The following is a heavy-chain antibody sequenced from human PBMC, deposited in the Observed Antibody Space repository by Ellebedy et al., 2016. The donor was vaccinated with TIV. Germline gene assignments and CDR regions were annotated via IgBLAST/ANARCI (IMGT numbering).Heavy chain of an antibody. J-gene: IGHJ4*02. D-gene: IGHD1-14*01. CDR1: GYIFTDYY. V-gene: IGHV1-2*02. Sequence: AASVKVSCKVSGYIFTDYYIHWVRQAPGQGLEWMAWINPNNGDTAFAQSLQGRVTMTTDTSISTAYMELSSLTSDDTAVYYCVRDLTNPLKGDYWGLGTLVTVSS. CDR2: INPNNGDT. CDR3: VRDLTNPLKGDY.